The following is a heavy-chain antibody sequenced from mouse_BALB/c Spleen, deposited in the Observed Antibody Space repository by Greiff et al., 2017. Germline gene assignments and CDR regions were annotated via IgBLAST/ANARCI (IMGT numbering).Heavy chain of an antibody. CDR1: GFTFSSYT. V-gene: IGHV5-12-2*01. CDR2: ISNGGGST. Sequence: EVQLVESGGGLVQPGGSLKLSCAASGFTFSSYTMSWVRQTPEKRLEWVAYISNGGGSTYYPDTVKGRFTISRDNAKNTLYLQMSSLKSEDTAMYYCAIHYYGYDYAMDYWGQGTSVTVSS. D-gene: IGHD1-2*01. J-gene: IGHJ4*01. CDR3: AIHYYGYDYAMDY.